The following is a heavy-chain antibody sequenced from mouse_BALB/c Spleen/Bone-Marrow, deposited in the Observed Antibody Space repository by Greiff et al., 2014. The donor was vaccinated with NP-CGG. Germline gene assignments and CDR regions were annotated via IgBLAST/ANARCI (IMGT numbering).Heavy chain of an antibody. Sequence: QVQLQQSGAELVRPGPPVKVSCKASGYAFTNYFMEWVKQRPGQGLEWIGVINPGSGGANYNEKFKGKAILTADKSSSTAYMQLSSLTSDDSAVYFCIRELVRGFGYWGQGTLVTVSA. CDR3: IRELVRGFGY. J-gene: IGHJ3*01. CDR1: GYAFTNYF. D-gene: IGHD2-14*01. V-gene: IGHV1-54*01. CDR2: INPGSGGA.